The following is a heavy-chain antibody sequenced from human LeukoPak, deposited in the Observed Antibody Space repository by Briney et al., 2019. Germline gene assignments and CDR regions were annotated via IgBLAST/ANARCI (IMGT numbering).Heavy chain of an antibody. J-gene: IGHJ6*02. CDR2: ISYDGSNK. Sequence: GGSLRLSCAASGFTFSSYAMHWVRQAPGKGLGWVAVISYDGSNKYYADSVKGRFTISRDNSKNTLYLQMDSLRAEDTAVYYCARDMGDIVATIQYYYYGMDVWGQGTTVTVSS. CDR3: ARDMGDIVATIQYYYYGMDV. V-gene: IGHV3-30*04. D-gene: IGHD5-12*01. CDR1: GFTFSSYA.